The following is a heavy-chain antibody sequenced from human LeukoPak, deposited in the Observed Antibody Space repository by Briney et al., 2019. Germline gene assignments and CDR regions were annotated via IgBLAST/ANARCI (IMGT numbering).Heavy chain of an antibody. J-gene: IGHJ6*03. CDR3: AREVWEQWLEFYYYYYMDV. D-gene: IGHD6-19*01. Sequence: PGGSLRLSCTASGFTFSGAWMTWVRQAPGKGLEWVANIREDGTEKNYVDSVKGRFTISRDNAKNSLFLQMNSLRAEDTAVYYCAREVWEQWLEFYYYYYMDVWGKGTTVTISS. CDR2: IREDGTEK. CDR1: GFTFSGAW. V-gene: IGHV3-7*01.